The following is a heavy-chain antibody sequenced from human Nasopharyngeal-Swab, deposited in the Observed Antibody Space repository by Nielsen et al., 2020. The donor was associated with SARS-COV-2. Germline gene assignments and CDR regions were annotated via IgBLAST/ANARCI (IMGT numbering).Heavy chain of an antibody. J-gene: IGHJ4*02. Sequence: GSLRLSCAVYGGSFSGYYWSWIRQPPGKGLEWIGEINHSASTNYNPSLKSRVTISVDTSKNQFSLKLSSVTAADTAVYYCARGRYYDMLTGYYYFDYWGQGTLVTVSS. CDR2: INHSAST. CDR1: GGSFSGYY. CDR3: ARGRYYDMLTGYYYFDY. V-gene: IGHV4-34*01. D-gene: IGHD3-9*01.